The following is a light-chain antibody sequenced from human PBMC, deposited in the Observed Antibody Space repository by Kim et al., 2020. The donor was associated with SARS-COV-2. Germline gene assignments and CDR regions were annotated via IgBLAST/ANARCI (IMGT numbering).Light chain of an antibody. CDR2: RAS. CDR1: ESLKKW. CDR3: PRLRNYAT. V-gene: IGKV1-5*03. J-gene: IGKJ5*01. Sequence: SASVGDTVTITCRASESLKKWLAWYQQKPGKAPKHLNYRASNLDSGAPSRCSVSGSETQFTLTISSLQPYDVATYYSPRLRNYATLGQGTRLEIK.